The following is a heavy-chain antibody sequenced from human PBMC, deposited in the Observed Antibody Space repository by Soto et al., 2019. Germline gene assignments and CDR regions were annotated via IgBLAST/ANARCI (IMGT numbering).Heavy chain of an antibody. CDR1: GGSISSSSYY. D-gene: IGHD3-3*01. J-gene: IGHJ6*02. Sequence: PSETLSLTCTVSGGSISSSSYYWGWIRQPPGKGLEWIGSIYYSGSTYYNPSLKSRVTISVDTSKNQFSLKLSPVTAADTAVYYCARHASSYYDFWSGYYIREYYGMDVWGQGTTVTVSS. V-gene: IGHV4-39*01. CDR3: ARHASSYYDFWSGYYIREYYGMDV. CDR2: IYYSGST.